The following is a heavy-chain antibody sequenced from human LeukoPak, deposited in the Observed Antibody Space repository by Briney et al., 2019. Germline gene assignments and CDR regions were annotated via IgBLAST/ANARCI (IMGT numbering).Heavy chain of an antibody. J-gene: IGHJ6*01. CDR3: ARLPTYYYDSSGYPTYYYYYGMDV. CDR1: GDSVSSNSAD. V-gene: IGHV6-1*01. Sequence: SQTLSLTCAISGDSVSSNSADWNWIRQPPSRGLEWLGRTYYRSKWYNDYAVSVKSRITINPDTSKNQFSLQLNSVTPEDTAVYYCARLPTYYYDSSGYPTYYYYYGMDVWGQGTTVTVSS. CDR2: TYYRSKWYN. D-gene: IGHD3-22*01.